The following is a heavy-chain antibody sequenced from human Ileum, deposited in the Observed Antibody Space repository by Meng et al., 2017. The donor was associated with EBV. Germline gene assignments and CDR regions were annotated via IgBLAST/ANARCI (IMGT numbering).Heavy chain of an antibody. J-gene: IGHJ4*02. D-gene: IGHD2-8*01. CDR2: IYHSGST. V-gene: IGHV4-4*02. Sequence: QVHLRESGPVLVKSSVTLYLTCDVSGDSMTNNNWWTWVRQPPGKGLEWIGEIYHSGSTNYNPSLQSRATISVDMSKKQFSLKLRSVTAADTAVYYCARTGVGLAFDYWGLGTLVTVSS. CDR1: GDSMTNNNW. CDR3: ARTGVGLAFDY.